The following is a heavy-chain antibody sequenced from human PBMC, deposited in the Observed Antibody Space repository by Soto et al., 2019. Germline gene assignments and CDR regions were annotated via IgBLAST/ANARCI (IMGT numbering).Heavy chain of an antibody. D-gene: IGHD6-19*01. Sequence: EVQLVESGGGLVQPGRSLRLSCAASGFTFDDYAMHWVRQAPGKGLEWVSGISWNSGSIGYADSVKGRFTISRDNAKNSLYLQMNSLRAEDTALYYCAKSGGGIAVAGLLDSWGQGTLVTVSS. CDR2: ISWNSGSI. J-gene: IGHJ4*02. CDR1: GFTFDDYA. V-gene: IGHV3-9*01. CDR3: AKSGGGIAVAGLLDS.